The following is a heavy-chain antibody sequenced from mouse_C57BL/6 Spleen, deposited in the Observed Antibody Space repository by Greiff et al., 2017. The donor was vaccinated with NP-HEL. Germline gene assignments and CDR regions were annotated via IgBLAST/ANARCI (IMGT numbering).Heavy chain of an antibody. J-gene: IGHJ1*03. D-gene: IGHD1-1*01. CDR1: GFTFSSYT. CDR2: ISGGGGNT. Sequence: MLVESGGGLVKPGGSLKLSCAASGFTFSSYTMSWVRQTPEKRLEWVATISGGGGNTYYPDSVKGRFTISRDNAKNTLYLQMSSLRSEDTALYYCARHRGYYGSRHWYFDVWGTGTTVTVSS. V-gene: IGHV5-9*01. CDR3: ARHRGYYGSRHWYFDV.